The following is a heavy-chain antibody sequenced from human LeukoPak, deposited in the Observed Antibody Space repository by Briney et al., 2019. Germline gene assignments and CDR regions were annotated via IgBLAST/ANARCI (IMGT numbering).Heavy chain of an antibody. V-gene: IGHV4-59*01. CDR3: ARGFGYYDVFTAF. D-gene: IGHD3-9*01. Sequence: PSETLSLTCVVAAGSMSDYYWSWIRRPPGGGRGWIGNIYYSVSTNNNPSPKSPVTISVDTSKNQFSLKVTSVTAANTAVYYCARGFGYYDVFTAFWGQGTLVTVSS. CDR2: IYYSVST. J-gene: IGHJ4*02. CDR1: AGSMSDYY.